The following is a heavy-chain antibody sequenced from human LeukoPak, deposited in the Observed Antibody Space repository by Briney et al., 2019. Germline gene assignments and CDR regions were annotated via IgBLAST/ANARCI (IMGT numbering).Heavy chain of an antibody. CDR2: IYYSGST. D-gene: IGHD2-15*01. J-gene: IGHJ4*02. CDR3: ARPDKYCSGGSCYYYFDY. CDR1: GGSISSSRYY. Sequence: SETLSLTCTVSGGSISSSRYYWGWIRQPPGKGLEWIGSIYYSGSTYYNPSLKSRVTISVDTSKNQFSLKLSSVTAADTAVYYCARPDKYCSGGSCYYYFDYWGQGTLVTVSS. V-gene: IGHV4-39*01.